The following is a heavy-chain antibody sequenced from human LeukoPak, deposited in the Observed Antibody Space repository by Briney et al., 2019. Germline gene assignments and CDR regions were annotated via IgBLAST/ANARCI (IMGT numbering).Heavy chain of an antibody. CDR3: ARLIASSVDFGY. V-gene: IGHV4-39*01. D-gene: IGHD6-6*01. Sequence: PLETLSLTCTVSGGSISSSSYYWGWIRQPPGKGLEWIGSIYYRGSTYYNPSLKSRVTISVDTSKNQFSLKLTSVTATDTAVYYCARLIASSVDFGYWGQGTLVTVSS. CDR1: GGSISSSSYY. CDR2: IYYRGST. J-gene: IGHJ4*02.